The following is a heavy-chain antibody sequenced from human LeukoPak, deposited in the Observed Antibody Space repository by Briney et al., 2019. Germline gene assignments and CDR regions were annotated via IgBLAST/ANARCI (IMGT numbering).Heavy chain of an antibody. CDR2: ISGDGTIT. CDR1: GFSFSTYG. D-gene: IGHD6-13*01. CDR3: AKVRGSWPGVDY. J-gene: IGHJ4*02. Sequence: PGGSLRLSCASSGFSFSTYGMTWVRQAPGKGLNWVSTISGDGTITYYADSVKGRFTISRDNSKNTLNLQMNTLRAEDTALYYCAKVRGSWPGVDYWGQGTLVTVSS. V-gene: IGHV3-23*01.